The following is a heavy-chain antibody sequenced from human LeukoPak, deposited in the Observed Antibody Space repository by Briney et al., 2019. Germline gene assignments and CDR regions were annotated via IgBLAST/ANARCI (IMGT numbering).Heavy chain of an antibody. CDR3: ARLNPGELFGKYCSSTSCYHYMDV. J-gene: IGHJ6*03. V-gene: IGHV4-59*08. D-gene: IGHD2-2*01. CDR2: IYYSGSI. Sequence: SETLSLTCTVSGGSISSYYWSWIRQPPGKGLEWIGYIYYSGSINYNPSLKSRVTISVDTSKNQFSLKLSSVTAADTAVYYCARLNPGELFGKYCSSTSCYHYMDVWGKGTTVTVSS. CDR1: GGSISSYY.